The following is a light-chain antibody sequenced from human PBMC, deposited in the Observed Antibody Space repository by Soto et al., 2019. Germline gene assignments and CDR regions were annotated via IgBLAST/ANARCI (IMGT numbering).Light chain of an antibody. J-gene: IGLJ1*01. V-gene: IGLV2-14*01. Sequence: QSVLTQPRSVPGSPGQSVTISCTGTSSDVGGYNYASWYQQHPGKAPKLMIYEVSNRPSGVSNRFSGSKSGNTASLTISGLQAEDEADYYCSSYTSSSTLVFGTGTKVTVL. CDR1: SSDVGGYNY. CDR3: SSYTSSSTLV. CDR2: EVS.